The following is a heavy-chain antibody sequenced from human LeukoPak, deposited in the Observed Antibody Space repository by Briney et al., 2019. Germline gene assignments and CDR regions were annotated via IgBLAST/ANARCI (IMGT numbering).Heavy chain of an antibody. CDR3: ARPTAGTIDY. J-gene: IGHJ4*02. CDR1: GFTFSSYS. V-gene: IGHV3-21*01. D-gene: IGHD1-14*01. CDR2: ISSSSSYI. Sequence: GGSLRLSCAASGFTFSSYSMNWVRQAPGKGLEWVSSISSSSSYIYYADSVKGRFTISRDNAKNSLYLQMNGLRAEDTAVYYCARPTAGTIDYWGQGTLVTVSS.